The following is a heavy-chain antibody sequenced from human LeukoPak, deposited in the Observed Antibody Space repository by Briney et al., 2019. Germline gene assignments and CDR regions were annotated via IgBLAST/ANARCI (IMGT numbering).Heavy chain of an antibody. V-gene: IGHV3-23*01. CDR1: RFTFSRYA. Sequence: PGGSLRLSCAASRFTFSRYAMSWVRQAPGKGLEWVSAISGSGGSTYYADSVKGRFTISRDNSKNTLYLQMNSLRAEDTAVYYCARISSSNWYNERGAFDVWGQGTMVTVSS. CDR3: ARISSSNWYNERGAFDV. J-gene: IGHJ3*01. D-gene: IGHD6-13*01. CDR2: ISGSGGST.